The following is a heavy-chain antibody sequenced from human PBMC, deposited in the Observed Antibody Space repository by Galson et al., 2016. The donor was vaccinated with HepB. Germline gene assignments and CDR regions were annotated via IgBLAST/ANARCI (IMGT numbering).Heavy chain of an antibody. D-gene: IGHD5/OR15-5a*01. Sequence: SLRLSCAASGFTFSDYYMGWVRQAPGKGLEWVAYINGGGSTMSYADSVKGRFTISRDNAKNSLFLQMNNLRADDTAVYYCARDGLRMAVQYYCPRDDWGQGTTVTVSS. CDR1: GFTFSDYY. J-gene: IGHJ6*02. CDR2: INGGGSTM. V-gene: IGHV3-11*01. CDR3: ARDGLRMAVQYYCPRDD.